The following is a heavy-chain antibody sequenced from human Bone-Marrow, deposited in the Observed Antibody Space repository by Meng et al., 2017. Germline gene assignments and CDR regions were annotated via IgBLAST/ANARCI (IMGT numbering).Heavy chain of an antibody. CDR3: ARGTALEWSIVDY. CDR1: GGTFISYA. J-gene: IGHJ4*02. CDR2: ISYDGSNK. D-gene: IGHD3-3*01. V-gene: IGHV3-30*04. Sequence: SCKASGGTFISYAMHWVRQAPGKRLEWVAVISYDGSNKYYADSVKGRFTISRDKSKNTLYLQMNSLRAEDTAVYYCARGTALEWSIVDYWGQGTPVTVSS.